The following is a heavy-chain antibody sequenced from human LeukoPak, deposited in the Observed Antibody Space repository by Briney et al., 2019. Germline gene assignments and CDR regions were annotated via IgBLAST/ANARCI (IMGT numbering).Heavy chain of an antibody. D-gene: IGHD2-2*01. Sequence: PGGSLRLSCAASGSTFSSYAMSWVRQAPGKGLEWVSAISGGGGGTYYADSVKGRFTISRDNSKNTLYLQMNSLRAEDTAVYYCARTHPRIGYCSSTSCYYAFDIWGQGTMVTVSS. CDR2: ISGGGGGT. CDR3: ARTHPRIGYCSSTSCYYAFDI. V-gene: IGHV3-23*01. J-gene: IGHJ3*02. CDR1: GSTFSSYA.